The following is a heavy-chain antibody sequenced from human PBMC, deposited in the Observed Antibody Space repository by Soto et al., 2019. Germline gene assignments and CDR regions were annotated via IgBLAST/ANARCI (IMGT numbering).Heavy chain of an antibody. V-gene: IGHV4-31*03. D-gene: IGHD3-3*01. Sequence: SETLSLTCTVSGGSISSGGYYWSWIRQHPGKGLEWIGYIYYSGSTYYNPSLKSRVTISVDTSKNQFSLKLSSVTAADTAVYYCARGVHDFWSGYYPRTFDYWGQGTLVTVSS. CDR2: IYYSGST. J-gene: IGHJ4*02. CDR3: ARGVHDFWSGYYPRTFDY. CDR1: GGSISSGGYY.